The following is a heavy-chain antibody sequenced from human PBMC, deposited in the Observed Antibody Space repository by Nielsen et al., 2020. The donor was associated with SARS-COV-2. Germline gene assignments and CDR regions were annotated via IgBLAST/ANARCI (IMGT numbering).Heavy chain of an antibody. J-gene: IGHJ4*02. CDR2: IYYSGST. Sequence: WIHQPPGKGLEWIGYIYYSGSTYYNPSLKSRVTISVDTSKNQFSLKLSSVTAADTAVYYCARGSSGSYLFDYWGQGTLVTVSS. CDR3: ARGSSGSYLFDY. V-gene: IGHV4-31*02. D-gene: IGHD1-26*01.